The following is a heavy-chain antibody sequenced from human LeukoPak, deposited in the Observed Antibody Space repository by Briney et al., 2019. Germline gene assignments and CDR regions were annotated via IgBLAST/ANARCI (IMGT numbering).Heavy chain of an antibody. CDR2: IYTSGST. V-gene: IGHV4-4*07. CDR1: GGSISSYY. D-gene: IGHD1-26*01. J-gene: IGHJ4*01. Sequence: SETLSLTRTVSGGSISSYYCSWIRQPAGKGLEWIGRIYTSGSTNYNPSLKSRVTISVDKSKNQFSLKLSSVTAADTAVYCCASGPSGFEPQYWGQGTLVTVSS. CDR3: ASGPSGFEPQY.